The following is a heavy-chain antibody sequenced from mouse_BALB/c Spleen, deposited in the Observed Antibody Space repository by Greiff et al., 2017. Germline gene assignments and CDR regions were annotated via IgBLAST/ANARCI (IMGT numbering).Heavy chain of an antibody. CDR2: IYPGDGDT. CDR1: GYAFSSYW. J-gene: IGHJ2*01. V-gene: IGHV1-80*01. CDR3: ARSRVWNLDY. Sequence: QVQLQQSGAELVRPGSSVKISCKASGYAFSSYWMNWVKQRPGQGLEWIGQIYPGDGDTNYNGKFKGKATLTADKSSSTAYMQLNSLTSEDSAVYFYARSRVWNLDYWGQGTTLTVSS.